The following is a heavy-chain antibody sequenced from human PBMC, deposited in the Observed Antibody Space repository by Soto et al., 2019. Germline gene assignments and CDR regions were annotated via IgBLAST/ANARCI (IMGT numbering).Heavy chain of an antibody. CDR1: GGSFSGYY. J-gene: IGHJ5*02. CDR3: ARGGVFWSVLWFDP. V-gene: IGHV4-34*01. CDR2: INHSGST. D-gene: IGHD3-3*01. Sequence: QVQLQQWGAGLLKPWETLSLTCAVYGGSFSGYYWSWIRQPPGKGLEWIGEINHSGSTNYNPSLKSRVTISVDTSKNQFSLKLSSVTAADTAVYYCARGGVFWSVLWFDPWGQGTLVTVSS.